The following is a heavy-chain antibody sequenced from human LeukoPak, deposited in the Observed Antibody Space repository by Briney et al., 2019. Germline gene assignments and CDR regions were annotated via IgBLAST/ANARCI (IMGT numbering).Heavy chain of an antibody. CDR3: ARGGVTLPAYYYDSSGYYYFDY. J-gene: IGHJ4*02. Sequence: PGGSLRLSCAASGFTFSSYAMHWVRQAPGKGLEYVSAISSNGGSTYYANSVKGRFTISRDNAKNSLYLQMNSLRAEDTAVYYCARGGVTLPAYYYDSSGYYYFDYWGQGTLVTVSS. CDR1: GFTFSSYA. CDR2: ISSNGGST. V-gene: IGHV3-64*01. D-gene: IGHD3-22*01.